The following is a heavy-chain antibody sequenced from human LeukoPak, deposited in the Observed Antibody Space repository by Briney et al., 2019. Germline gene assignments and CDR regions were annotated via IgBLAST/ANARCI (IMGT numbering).Heavy chain of an antibody. J-gene: IGHJ4*02. Sequence: GGSLRLSCAASGFTVSSNYMSWVRQAPGKGLEWVSAISGSGGSTSYADSVKGRFTISRDNSKNTLYLQMNSLRAEDTAVYSCAKAKGPYYFDYWGQGTLVTVSS. V-gene: IGHV3-23*01. CDR2: ISGSGGST. CDR1: GFTVSSNY. CDR3: AKAKGPYYFDY.